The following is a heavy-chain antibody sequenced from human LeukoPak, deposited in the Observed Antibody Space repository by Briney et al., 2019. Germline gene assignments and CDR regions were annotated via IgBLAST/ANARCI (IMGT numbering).Heavy chain of an antibody. CDR2: IYYSGST. V-gene: IGHV4-39*07. CDR3: AGGDITMIDY. D-gene: IGHD3-22*01. J-gene: IGHJ4*02. CDR1: GGSISSSSYY. Sequence: KSSETLSLTCTVSGGSISSSSYYWGWIRQPPGKGLEWIGSIYYSGSTYYNPSLKSRVTISVDTSKNQFSLKLSSVTAADTAVYYCAGGDITMIDYWGQGTLVTVSS.